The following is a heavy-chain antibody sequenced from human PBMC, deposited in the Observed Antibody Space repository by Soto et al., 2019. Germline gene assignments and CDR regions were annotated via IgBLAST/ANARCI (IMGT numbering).Heavy chain of an antibody. CDR1: GFTFSSYG. J-gene: IGHJ4*02. V-gene: IGHV3-30*18. Sequence: PGGSLRLSCAASGFTFSSYGMHWVRQAPGKGLEWVAIISYDGSNKYYADSVKGRFTISRDNSKNTLYLQMNSLRAEDTAVYYCAKDSRALDYWGQGTLVTVSS. CDR3: AKDSRALDY. CDR2: ISYDGSNK.